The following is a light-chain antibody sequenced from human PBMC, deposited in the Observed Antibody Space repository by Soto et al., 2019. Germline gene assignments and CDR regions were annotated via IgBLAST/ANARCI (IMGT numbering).Light chain of an antibody. J-gene: IGKJ1*01. CDR2: GAS. CDR3: QQYNNWPGT. CDR1: QSVSSN. V-gene: IGKV3D-15*01. Sequence: EIAMTQSPATLSVSPGERATLSCRASQSVSSNLAWYQQKPGQAPSLLIYGASTRATGIPARFSGSGSGTEFTLTISSLQSEDFAVYYCQQYNNWPGTFGQGTKV.